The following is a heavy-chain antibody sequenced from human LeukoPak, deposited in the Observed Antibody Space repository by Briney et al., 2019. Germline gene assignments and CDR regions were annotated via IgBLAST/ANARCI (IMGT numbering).Heavy chain of an antibody. Sequence: GASVKVSCKASGYTFTGYYMHGVRQAPGQGLEWMGWINPNSGGTNYAQKLQGRVTMTRDTSISTAYMELSRLRSDDTAVYYCAYDSSGYYSLDYWGQGNLVTVSS. J-gene: IGHJ4*02. D-gene: IGHD3-22*01. V-gene: IGHV1-2*02. CDR3: AYDSSGYYSLDY. CDR2: INPNSGGT. CDR1: GYTFTGYY.